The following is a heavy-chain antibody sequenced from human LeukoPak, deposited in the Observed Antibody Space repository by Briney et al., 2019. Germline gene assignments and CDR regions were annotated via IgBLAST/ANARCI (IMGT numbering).Heavy chain of an antibody. CDR2: ISAYNGNT. CDR3: ARDGYSYGLYGMDV. CDR1: GYTLTSYG. D-gene: IGHD5-18*01. J-gene: IGHJ6*02. Sequence: ASVKVSCKASGYTLTSYGISWVRQAPGQGLEWMGWISAYNGNTNYAQKLQGRVTMTTDTSTSTAYMELRSLRSDDTAVYYCARDGYSYGLYGMDVWGQGTTVTVSS. V-gene: IGHV1-18*01.